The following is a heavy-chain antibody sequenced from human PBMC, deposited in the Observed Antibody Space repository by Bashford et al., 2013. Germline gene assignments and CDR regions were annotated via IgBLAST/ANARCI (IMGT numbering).Heavy chain of an antibody. Sequence: SETLSLTCTVSGAPPRSYYWSWIRQPPGKGLEWIGEINHSGSTNYNPSLKSRVTISVDTSKNQFSLKLSSVTAADTAVYYCARGGLPITVRLPDYYYYYGMDVWGQGTTVTVSS. CDR3: ARGGLPITVRLPDYYYYYGMDV. D-gene: IGHD2-2*01. J-gene: IGHJ6*02. CDR1: GAPPRSYY. CDR2: INHSGST. V-gene: IGHV4-34*01.